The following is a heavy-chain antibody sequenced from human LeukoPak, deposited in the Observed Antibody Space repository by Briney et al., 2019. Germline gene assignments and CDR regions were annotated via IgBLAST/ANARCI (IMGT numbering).Heavy chain of an antibody. J-gene: IGHJ5*02. D-gene: IGHD6-19*01. Sequence: SGPTLVKPTQTLTLTCTFSGFSLSTSGVGVGWIRQPPGKALKWLALIDWNDDKRYSPSLKSRLTITKDTSKNQVVLTMTNMDPVDTATYYCAHRRGIAVAGIYWFDPWGQGTLVTVSS. CDR1: GFSLSTSGVG. V-gene: IGHV2-5*01. CDR3: AHRRGIAVAGIYWFDP. CDR2: IDWNDDK.